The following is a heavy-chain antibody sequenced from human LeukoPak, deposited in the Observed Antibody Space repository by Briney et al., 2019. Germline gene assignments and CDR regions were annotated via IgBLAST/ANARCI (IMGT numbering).Heavy chain of an antibody. CDR2: ITPNSGDT. CDR3: ARELVGGIWSAGF. Sequence: ASVKVSCKTSGYTFTGYYVHWVRQAPRQGLEWMGRITPNSGDTIYAQKFQGRATMTRDTSISAAYMELNSLTSDDTAIYYCARELVGGIWSAGFWGQGTLVTVSS. D-gene: IGHD3-3*01. CDR1: GYTFTGYY. V-gene: IGHV1-2*06. J-gene: IGHJ4*02.